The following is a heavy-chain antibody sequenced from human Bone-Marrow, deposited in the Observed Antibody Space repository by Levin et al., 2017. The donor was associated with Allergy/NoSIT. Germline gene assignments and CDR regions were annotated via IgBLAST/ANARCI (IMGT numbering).Heavy chain of an antibody. CDR3: VSFPIGTTATY. D-gene: IGHD1-1*01. CDR2: ISHTGNT. J-gene: IGHJ4*02. Sequence: NPSETLSLTCTVSGASISSRSYYWGWIWQPPGKGPEWIGSISHTGNTYYNPSLQSRVTISVDTPNNHLSLKLSSVTAADTAVYHCVSFPIGTTATYWGQGTLVTVSS. V-gene: IGHV4-39*02. CDR1: GASISSRSYY.